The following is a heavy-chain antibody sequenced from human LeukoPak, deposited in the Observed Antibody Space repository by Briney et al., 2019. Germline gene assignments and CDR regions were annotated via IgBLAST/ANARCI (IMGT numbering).Heavy chain of an antibody. D-gene: IGHD5-24*01. V-gene: IGHV1-46*01. J-gene: IGHJ3*02. CDR3: ARIRDGYNDAYDI. CDR1: GYTFTKSY. Sequence: ASVKVSCKASGYTFTKSYIHWVRQAPGQRLEWMGLINPGGDNTDYAQNFQGRVTMTRDTSASTVYMELSSLRSEDTAIYYCARIRDGYNDAYDIWGQGTVVTVPS. CDR2: INPGGDNT.